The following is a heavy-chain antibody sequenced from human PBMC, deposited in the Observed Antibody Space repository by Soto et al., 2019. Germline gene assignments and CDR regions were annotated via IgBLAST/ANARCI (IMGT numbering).Heavy chain of an antibody. CDR2: ISSSSSYI. J-gene: IGHJ4*02. CDR3: ATHTAGTVALDY. V-gene: IGHV3-21*01. CDR1: GFTFSSYS. Sequence: GGSLRLSCAASGFTFSSYSMNWVRQAPGKGLEWVSSISSSSSYIYYADSVKGRFTISRDNAKNSLYLQMNSLRAEDTAVYYCATHTAGTVALDYWGQGTLVTVSS. D-gene: IGHD6-19*01.